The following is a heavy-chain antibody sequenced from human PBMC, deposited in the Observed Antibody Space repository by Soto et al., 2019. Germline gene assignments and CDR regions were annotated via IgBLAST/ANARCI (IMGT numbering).Heavy chain of an antibody. Sequence: TGGSLRLSCAASGFTFSSYAMHWVRQAPGKGLEWVAVISYDGSNKYYADSVKSRFTISRDNSKNTLYLQMNSLRAEDTAVFYCARGNSSWYPPLTLYYYYYYGMDVWGQGTTVTVSS. CDR2: ISYDGSNK. CDR3: ARGNSSWYPPLTLYYYYYYGMDV. J-gene: IGHJ6*02. CDR1: GFTFSSYA. D-gene: IGHD6-13*01. V-gene: IGHV3-30-3*01.